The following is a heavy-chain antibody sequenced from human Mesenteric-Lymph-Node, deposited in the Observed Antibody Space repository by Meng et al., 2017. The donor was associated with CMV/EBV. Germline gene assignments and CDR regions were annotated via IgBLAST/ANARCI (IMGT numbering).Heavy chain of an antibody. CDR3: ARDDVQWGLEVAGTLPPPAMDV. D-gene: IGHD6-19*01. Sequence: GGSLRLSCVASGFAFSNFGMHWVRQAPGKGLEWVAFIRYDGRNKNYADSVKGRVTISRDNSKNTLYLQMNSLRPEDTAVYYCARDDVQWGLEVAGTLPPPAMDVWGQGTTVPSP. V-gene: IGHV3-30*02. CDR2: IRYDGRNK. CDR1: GFAFSNFG. J-gene: IGHJ6*02.